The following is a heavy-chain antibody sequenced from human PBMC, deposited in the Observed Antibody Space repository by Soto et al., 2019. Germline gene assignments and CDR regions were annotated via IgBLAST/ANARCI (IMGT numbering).Heavy chain of an antibody. CDR1: GFTFSSYG. D-gene: IGHD2-2*01. V-gene: IGHV3-33*01. Sequence: QVQLVESGGGVVQPGRSLRLSCAASGFTFSSYGMHWVRQAPGKGLGWVAVIWYDGSYKYYADSVKGRFTIPRDNSKKPLFSQMNSLRAAATAMSYCAREFSTSTSCMRPVCYYYYGMDVWGQGTTVTVSS. J-gene: IGHJ6*02. CDR2: IWYDGSYK. CDR3: AREFSTSTSCMRPVCYYYYGMDV.